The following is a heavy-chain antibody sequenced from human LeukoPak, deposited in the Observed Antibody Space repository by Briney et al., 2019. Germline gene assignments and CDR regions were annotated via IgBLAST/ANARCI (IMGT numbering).Heavy chain of an antibody. CDR3: AKDLGQLVQLPDAFDI. V-gene: IGHV3-23*01. CDR1: GFTFSSYA. D-gene: IGHD6-13*01. J-gene: IGHJ3*02. CDR2: ISGSGGST. Sequence: PGGSLRLSCAASGFTFSSYAMSWVRQAPGKGLEWVSAISGSGGSTYYADSVKGRFTISRDNSKNTLYLQMNSLRAEDTAVYYCAKDLGQLVQLPDAFDIWGQGTMVTVSS.